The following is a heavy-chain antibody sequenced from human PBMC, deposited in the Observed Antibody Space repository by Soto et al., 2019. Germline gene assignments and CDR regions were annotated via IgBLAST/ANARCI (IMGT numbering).Heavy chain of an antibody. V-gene: IGHV1-69*01. J-gene: IGHJ4*02. CDR2: IITLFGTS. CDR3: AREVGYGDFSAALLD. CDR1: GGTFSSHS. D-gene: IGHD2-21*02. Sequence: VQLMQSGAEVKKPGSSVKVSCKASGGTFSSHSINWVRQAPGQGLEWMGGIITLFGTSNYAQNFQGRVTITADQSTSTAYIELNSLTSHDTALYYCAREVGYGDFSAALLDWGQGTLVTVSS.